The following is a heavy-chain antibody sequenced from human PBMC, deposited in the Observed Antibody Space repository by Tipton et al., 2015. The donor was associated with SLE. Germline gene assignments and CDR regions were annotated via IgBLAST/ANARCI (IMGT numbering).Heavy chain of an antibody. CDR2: IDYTANP. CDR1: GGSITTYY. V-gene: IGHV4-59*01. Sequence: LRLSCTVSGGSITTYYWNWIRQPPGKGLEWIGNIDYTANPNYSPSLKSRVTISIDTSTNHFSLKLRSVTAADTAVYYCARSWNDAPPDLGYWGQGTLVTVSS. D-gene: IGHD1-1*01. CDR3: ARSWNDAPPDLGY. J-gene: IGHJ4*02.